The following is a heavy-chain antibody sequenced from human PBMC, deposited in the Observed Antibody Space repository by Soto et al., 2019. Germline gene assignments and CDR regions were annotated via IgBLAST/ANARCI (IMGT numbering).Heavy chain of an antibody. CDR2: ISTYNGNT. CDR3: AREMVRGVGSDY. D-gene: IGHD3-10*01. J-gene: IGHJ4*02. Sequence: ASVKVSCKASGYTFTSYGISWVRQAPGQGLEWMGWISTYNGNTKCAQKLQGRVTMTTDTSTSTAYMELRSLRSDDTAVFYCAREMVRGVGSDYWGQGTLVTVSS. CDR1: GYTFTSYG. V-gene: IGHV1-18*01.